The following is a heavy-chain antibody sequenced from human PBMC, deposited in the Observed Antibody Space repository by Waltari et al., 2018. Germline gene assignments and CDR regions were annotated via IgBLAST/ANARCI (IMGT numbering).Heavy chain of an antibody. CDR2: IYHSGST. D-gene: IGHD3-3*01. CDR1: GYSISHGYY. Sequence: QVQLQESGPGLGKPSATLSLTCAVSGYSISHGYYWGWILQSPGKGLEWIGSIYHSGSTYYNPSLKSRVTISVDTSKNQFSLKLSSVTAADTAVYYCARHFDFWSGFAYFDYWGQGTLVTVSS. CDR3: ARHFDFWSGFAYFDY. J-gene: IGHJ4*02. V-gene: IGHV4-38-2*01.